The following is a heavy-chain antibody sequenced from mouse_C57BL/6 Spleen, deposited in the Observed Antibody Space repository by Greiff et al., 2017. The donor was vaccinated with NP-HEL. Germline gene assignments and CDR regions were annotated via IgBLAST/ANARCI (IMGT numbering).Heavy chain of an antibody. D-gene: IGHD1-1*01. J-gene: IGHJ1*03. V-gene: IGHV1-85*01. CDR2: IYPRDGST. Sequence: QVQLQQSGPELVKPGASVKLSCKASGYTFTSYGINWVKQRPGQGLEWIGWIYPRDGSTKYNEKFKGKATLTVDTSSSTAYMGLHSLTSEDSAVYFCASPYYGSSSWYFDVWGTGTTVTVSS. CDR3: ASPYYGSSSWYFDV. CDR1: GYTFTSYG.